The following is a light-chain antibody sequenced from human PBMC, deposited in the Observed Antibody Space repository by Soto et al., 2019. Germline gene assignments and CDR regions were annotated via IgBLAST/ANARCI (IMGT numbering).Light chain of an antibody. CDR1: QSVSSY. CDR3: QQRSNWPRIT. J-gene: IGKJ4*01. Sequence: EIVLTQSPATLSLSPAERATLSCRASQSVSSYLAWYQQKPGQAPRLLIYDASNRATGIPARFSGSGSGTDFTLTISSLEPEDFAVYYCQQRSNWPRITFGGGTKVEIK. V-gene: IGKV3-11*01. CDR2: DAS.